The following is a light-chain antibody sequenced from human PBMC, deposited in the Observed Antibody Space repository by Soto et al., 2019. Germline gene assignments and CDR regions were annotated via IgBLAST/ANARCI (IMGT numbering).Light chain of an antibody. Sequence: DIQMTQSPSTLSASVADRVTITFRASQSIRTWLAWYQHKPGKAPKFLIYDASTVESGVPSRFSGSGSGTEFTLTISDLQPDDFATYYCQQYHNYPRTFGQGTKVDI. J-gene: IGKJ1*01. CDR2: DAS. V-gene: IGKV1-5*01. CDR1: QSIRTW. CDR3: QQYHNYPRT.